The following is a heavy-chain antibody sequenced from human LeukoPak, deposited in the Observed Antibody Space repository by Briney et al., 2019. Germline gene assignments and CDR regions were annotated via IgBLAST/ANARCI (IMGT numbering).Heavy chain of an antibody. J-gene: IGHJ4*02. CDR2: VIPILGIA. Sequence: SVKVSCKASGGTFSSYAISWVRQAPGQGLEWMGRVIPILGIANYAQKFQGRVTITADKSTSTAYMELSSLRSEDTAVYYCARGIVGATTIGYWGQGTLVTVSS. D-gene: IGHD1-26*01. CDR3: ARGIVGATTIGY. V-gene: IGHV1-69*04. CDR1: GGTFSSYA.